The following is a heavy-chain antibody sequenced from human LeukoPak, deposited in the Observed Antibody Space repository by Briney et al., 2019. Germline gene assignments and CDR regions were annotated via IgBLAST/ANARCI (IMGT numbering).Heavy chain of an antibody. Sequence: GRSLRLSCAASGFTFSSYGMHWVRQAPGKGLEWVAVISYDRSIKSYADSVKGRFTISRDSSKNTLYLQMNSLRAEDTAVYYCAGFNYDYWGQGTLVTVSS. V-gene: IGHV3-30*03. CDR1: GFTFSSYG. J-gene: IGHJ4*02. CDR3: AGFNYDY. CDR2: ISYDRSIK.